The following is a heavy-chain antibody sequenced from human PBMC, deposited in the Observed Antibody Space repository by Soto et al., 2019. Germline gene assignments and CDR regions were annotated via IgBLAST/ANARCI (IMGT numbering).Heavy chain of an antibody. V-gene: IGHV4-31*03. J-gene: IGHJ6*03. Sequence: SSETLSLTCTVSGGSISSGGYYWSWIRQHPGKGLEWIGYIYYSGSTYYNPSLKSRVTISVDTSKNQFSLKLSSVTAADTAVYYCAREREPYYDFWSGSLGRYYYYYMDVWGKGTTVTVSS. CDR1: GGSISSGGYY. CDR2: IYYSGST. CDR3: AREREPYYDFWSGSLGRYYYYYMDV. D-gene: IGHD3-3*01.